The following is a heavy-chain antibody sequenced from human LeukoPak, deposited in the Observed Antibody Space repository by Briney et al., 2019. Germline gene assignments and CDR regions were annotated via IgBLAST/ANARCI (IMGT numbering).Heavy chain of an antibody. CDR2: FDPDDGET. CDR3: ATLDSGGNFDY. Sequence: ASVKVSCKVSGYSLTELSIHWVRQAPGTGLEWVGGFDPDDGETIFAQKFQGRVTMTEDTSTETAYMELSSLRSRDTAIYYCATLDSGGNFDYWGQGTLVTVSS. D-gene: IGHD4-23*01. J-gene: IGHJ4*02. V-gene: IGHV1-24*01. CDR1: GYSLTELS.